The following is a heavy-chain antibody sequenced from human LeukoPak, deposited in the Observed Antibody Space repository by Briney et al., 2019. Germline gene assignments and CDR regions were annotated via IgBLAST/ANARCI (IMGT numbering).Heavy chain of an antibody. V-gene: IGHV3-21*01. CDR3: ARDAVTGYSSGWYKPFPFDY. D-gene: IGHD6-19*01. CDR1: GFTLSNYN. Sequence: PGGSLGLSCAASGFTLSNYNMNWVRQAPGKGLEWVSSISSSSSYLFFADSVKGRFTISRDNTKNSLYLQMNSLRVDDTAVYYCARDAVTGYSSGWYKPFPFDYWGQGSLVTVSS. J-gene: IGHJ4*02. CDR2: ISSSSSYL.